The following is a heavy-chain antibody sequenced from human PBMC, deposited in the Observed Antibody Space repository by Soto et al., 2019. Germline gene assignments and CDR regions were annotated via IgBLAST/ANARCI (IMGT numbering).Heavy chain of an antibody. V-gene: IGHV4-31*03. CDR2: IYYSGST. Sequence: PSETLSLTCTVSGGSISSGGYCWSWIRQHPGKGLEWIGYIYYSGSTYYNPSLKSRVTISVDTSKNQFSLKLSSVTAADTAVYYCATKAWRRMGAFDIWGQGTMVTVSS. CDR3: ATKAWRRMGAFDI. D-gene: IGHD2-21*01. J-gene: IGHJ3*02. CDR1: GGSISSGGYC.